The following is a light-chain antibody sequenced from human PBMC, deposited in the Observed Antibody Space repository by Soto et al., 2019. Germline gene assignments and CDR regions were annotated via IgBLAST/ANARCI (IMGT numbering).Light chain of an antibody. CDR1: QSVSSY. Sequence: EIVLTQSPATLSLSPGERATLSCRASQSVSSYLAWYQQKPGQAPRLLIYDASNRATGIPARFSGSGSGTDFTLTIRSLEPEDFAVYYCQQRSNWSYTFGQGTKLEI. V-gene: IGKV3-11*01. CDR2: DAS. J-gene: IGKJ2*01. CDR3: QQRSNWSYT.